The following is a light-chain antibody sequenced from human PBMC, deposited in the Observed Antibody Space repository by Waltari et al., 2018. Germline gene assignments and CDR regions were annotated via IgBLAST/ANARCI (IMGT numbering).Light chain of an antibody. CDR2: KAS. J-gene: IGKJ2*01. CDR3: QQYNSYSQYT. Sequence: DIQMTQSPSTLSASVGDRVTITCRASQSVSSWLAWYQQKPGKAPKLLIYKASSLESGVPSRFSGSGSGTGFTLTISSLQPDDFATYYCQQYNSYSQYTFGQGTKLEIK. V-gene: IGKV1-5*03. CDR1: QSVSSW.